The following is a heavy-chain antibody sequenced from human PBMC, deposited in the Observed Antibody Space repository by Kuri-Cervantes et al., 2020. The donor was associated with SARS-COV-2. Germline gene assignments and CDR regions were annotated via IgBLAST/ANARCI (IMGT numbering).Heavy chain of an antibody. CDR2: ISSSSSYI. CDR3: ARGDSSGWYYYFDY. V-gene: IGHV3-21*01. CDR1: GFTFSSYS. J-gene: IGHJ4*02. Sequence: LSLTCAASGFTFSSYSMNWVRQAPGKGLEWVSSISSSSSYIYYADSVKGRFTISRDNAKNSLYLQTNSLRAEDTAVYYCARGDSSGWYYYFDYWGQGTLVTVSS. D-gene: IGHD6-19*01.